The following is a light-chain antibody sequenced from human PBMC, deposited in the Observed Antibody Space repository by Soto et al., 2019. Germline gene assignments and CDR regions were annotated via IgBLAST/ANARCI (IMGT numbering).Light chain of an antibody. V-gene: IGLV4-60*03. CDR1: SGHSSYI. CDR3: ETWDSPV. CDR2: LEGSGSY. Sequence: QAVVTQSSSASASLGSSVKLTCTLSSGHSSYIIAWHQQQPGKAPRYLMKLEGSGSYNKGSGVPDRFSGSSSGADRYLTISNLQSEDEADYYCETWDSPVFGGGTKVTVL. J-gene: IGLJ3*02.